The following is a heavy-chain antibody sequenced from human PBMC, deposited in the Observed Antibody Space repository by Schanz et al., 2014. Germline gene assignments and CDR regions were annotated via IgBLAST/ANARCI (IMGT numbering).Heavy chain of an antibody. J-gene: IGHJ5*02. D-gene: IGHD3-10*01. CDR2: INSVGSNT. CDR3: ARPALWFGDNCFDP. V-gene: IGHV3-74*02. CDR1: GFTFSSHW. Sequence: EVQLVESGGGLVQPGGSLRLSCAASGFTFSSHWMHWVRQDPGKGLVWVARINSVGSNTDYADSVTGRFTISRDNAKNTLYLQMNSLRAEDTAVYYCARPALWFGDNCFDPSGQGTLVTVSS.